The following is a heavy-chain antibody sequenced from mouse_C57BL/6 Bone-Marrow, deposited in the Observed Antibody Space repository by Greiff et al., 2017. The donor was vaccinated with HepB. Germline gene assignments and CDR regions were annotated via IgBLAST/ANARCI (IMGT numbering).Heavy chain of an antibody. CDR1: GYTFTSYW. J-gene: IGHJ1*03. V-gene: IGHV1-50*01. Sequence: QVQLQQPGAELVKPGASVKLSCKASGYTFTSYWMQWVKQRPGQGLEWIGEIDPSDSYTNYNQKFKGKATLTVDTSSSTAYMQLSSLTSEDSAVYYRATYYGSPWYFDVWGTGTTVTVSS. CDR2: IDPSDSYT. D-gene: IGHD1-1*01. CDR3: ATYYGSPWYFDV.